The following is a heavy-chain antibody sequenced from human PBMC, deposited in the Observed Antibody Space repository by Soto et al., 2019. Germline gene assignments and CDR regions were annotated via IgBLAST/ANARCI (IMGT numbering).Heavy chain of an antibody. D-gene: IGHD3-10*01. V-gene: IGHV1-18*01. Sequence: ASVKVSCKASGYTFTSYGISWVRQAPGQGLEWMGWISAYNGNTNYAQKLQGRVTMTTDTSTSTAYMELRSLRSDDTAVYYCARDGYYYGSGRYYWPRYYYYGMDVWGQGTTVTVSS. CDR2: ISAYNGNT. J-gene: IGHJ6*02. CDR1: GYTFTSYG. CDR3: ARDGYYYGSGRYYWPRYYYYGMDV.